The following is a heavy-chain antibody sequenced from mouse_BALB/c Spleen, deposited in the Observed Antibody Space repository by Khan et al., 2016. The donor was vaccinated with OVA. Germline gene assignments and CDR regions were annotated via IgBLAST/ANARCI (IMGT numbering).Heavy chain of an antibody. CDR3: VTTPYDDLPGYYLAF. V-gene: IGHV14-3*02. CDR2: IDPAINNI. J-gene: IGHJ2*01. D-gene: IGHD2-4*01. Sequence: VQLKQSGTELVKPGASVKLSCTGSGLNIEDTYIHWVKQRPEQGLEWIGRIDPAINNIKYDPKFQGMATVTADTSSNTAYLQLSSLTSEDTAGYYCVTTPYDDLPGYYLAFWRQGTTLTVSS. CDR1: GLNIEDTY.